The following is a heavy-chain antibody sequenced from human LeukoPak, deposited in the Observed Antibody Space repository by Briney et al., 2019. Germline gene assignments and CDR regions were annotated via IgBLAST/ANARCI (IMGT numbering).Heavy chain of an antibody. CDR2: LSSSSDYI. J-gene: IGHJ4*02. D-gene: IGHD6-13*01. CDR3: AREGRCAGTTFHFDF. CDR1: GFTFSTYR. Sequence: GGSLRLSCAASGFTFSTYRVTWVRQAPGKGLEWVSSLSSSSDYIYYADSVKGRFTISRDNAKNSLYLQMNSLRAADTAVYYCAREGRCAGTTFHFDFWGQGTLVTVSS. V-gene: IGHV3-21*01.